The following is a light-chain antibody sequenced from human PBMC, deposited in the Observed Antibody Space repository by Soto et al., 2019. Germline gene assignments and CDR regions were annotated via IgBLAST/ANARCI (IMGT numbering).Light chain of an antibody. Sequence: QSVLTQPPSVSGAPGQRVTISCTGSSFNIGAGYDVHWYQQLPGTAPKLLIYVNNNRPSGVPDRFSGSKSGTSASLAITGLQVEDEADYYCQSYDSSLSGSVFGGGTKLTVL. J-gene: IGLJ3*02. CDR1: SFNIGAGYD. CDR3: QSYDSSLSGSV. V-gene: IGLV1-40*01. CDR2: VNN.